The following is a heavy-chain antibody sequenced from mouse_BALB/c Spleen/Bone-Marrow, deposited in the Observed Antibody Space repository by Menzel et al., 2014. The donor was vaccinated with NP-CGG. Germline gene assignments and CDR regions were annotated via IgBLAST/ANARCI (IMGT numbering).Heavy chain of an antibody. CDR2: IYPGDGDT. D-gene: IGHD1-2*01. CDR1: GYTFSSYW. CDR3: ERDGIDY. J-gene: IGHJ2*01. Sequence: QVQLKQSGAELVRPGSSVKISCKASGYTFSSYWMNWVKQRPGQGLEWIGQIYPGDGDTNYNGKFKGKATLTADKSSSTTCMQLSSVTAEDSAVYLCERDGIDYWGQGTTLTVSS. V-gene: IGHV1-80*01.